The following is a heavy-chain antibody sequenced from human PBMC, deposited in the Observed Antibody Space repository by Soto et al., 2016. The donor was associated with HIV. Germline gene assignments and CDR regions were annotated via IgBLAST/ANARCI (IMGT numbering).Heavy chain of an antibody. CDR2: ISSSSSYI. J-gene: IGHJ4*02. D-gene: IGHD6-13*01. CDR1: GFTFSSFS. Sequence: EVQLVESGGGLVKPAGSLRLSCAASGFTFSSFSMNWVRQAPGKGLEWVSSISSSSSYIYYADSVKGRFTISRDNAKSSLFLQMNSLRAEDTAVYYCVRGKSAGTAGDFHYWGQGTLVTVSS. V-gene: IGHV3-21*01. CDR3: VRGKSAGTAGDFHY.